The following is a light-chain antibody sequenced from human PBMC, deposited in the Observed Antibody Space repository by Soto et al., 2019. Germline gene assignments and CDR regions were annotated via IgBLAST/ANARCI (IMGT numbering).Light chain of an antibody. Sequence: LTQPASVSGSPGQSITISCTGTSSDVGGYNYVSWYQQHPGKAPKLMIYDVSNRPSGVSNRFSGSKSGNTASLTISGLQADDEADYYCSSYTSSSTPYVFGTGTKVT. CDR1: SSDVGGYNY. J-gene: IGLJ1*01. CDR2: DVS. V-gene: IGLV2-14*01. CDR3: SSYTSSSTPYV.